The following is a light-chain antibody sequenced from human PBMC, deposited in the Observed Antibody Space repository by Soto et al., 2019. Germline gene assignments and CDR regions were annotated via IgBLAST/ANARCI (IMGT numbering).Light chain of an antibody. CDR3: QQFNNYIT. J-gene: IGKJ5*01. V-gene: IGKV3-20*01. Sequence: ELVFTQTPGTLSLSPGARATLSCRASQSLSSSYLAWYQQKPGQAPRLLIYGASSRATGIPDRFSGIGSGTDFTLTISGLEPEDFAVDYCQQFNNYITFGQGTRLEIK. CDR1: QSLSSSY. CDR2: GAS.